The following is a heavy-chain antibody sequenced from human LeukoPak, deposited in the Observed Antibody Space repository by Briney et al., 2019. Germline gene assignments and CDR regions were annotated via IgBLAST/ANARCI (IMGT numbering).Heavy chain of an antibody. CDR2: IRYDGSNK. J-gene: IGHJ4*02. CDR3: ARAGRGLRYFDWLTYDY. CDR1: GFTFSSYW. Sequence: GGSLRLSCAASGFTFSSYWMSWVRQAPGKGLEWVAFIRYDGSNKYYTDSVKGRFTISRDNAKNTLYLQMNSLRAEDTAVYYCARAGRGLRYFDWLTYDYWGQGTLVTVSS. D-gene: IGHD3-9*01. V-gene: IGHV3-30*02.